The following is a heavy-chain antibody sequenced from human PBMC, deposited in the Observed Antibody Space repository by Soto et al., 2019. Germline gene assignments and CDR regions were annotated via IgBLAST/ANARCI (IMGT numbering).Heavy chain of an antibody. CDR2: ISYDGSNK. J-gene: IGHJ6*02. CDR3: ARDLVVGAYYYHYGMDV. Sequence: GGSLRLSCAASGFTFSSYAMHWVRQAPGKGLEWVAVISYDGSNKYYADSVKGRFTISRDNSKNTLYLQMNSLRAEDTAVYYCARDLVVGAYYYHYGMDVWGQGTTVTVSS. V-gene: IGHV3-30-3*01. D-gene: IGHD1-26*01. CDR1: GFTFSSYA.